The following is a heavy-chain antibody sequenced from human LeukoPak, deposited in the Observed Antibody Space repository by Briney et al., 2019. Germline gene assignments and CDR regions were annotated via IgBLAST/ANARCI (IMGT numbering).Heavy chain of an antibody. CDR2: INHSGST. D-gene: IGHD2-21*02. CDR1: GGSISSGGYS. CDR3: ARRSGSTYCGGDCYSNAFDI. V-gene: IGHV4-30-2*01. Sequence: SETLSLTCAVSGGSISSGGYSWSWIRQPPGKGLEWIGEINHSGSTNYNPSLKSRVTISVDTSKNQFSLKLSSVTAADTAVYYCARRSGSTYCGGDCYSNAFDIWGQGTMVTVSS. J-gene: IGHJ3*02.